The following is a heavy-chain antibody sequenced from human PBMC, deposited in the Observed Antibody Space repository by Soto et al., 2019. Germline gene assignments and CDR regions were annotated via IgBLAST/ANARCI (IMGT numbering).Heavy chain of an antibody. CDR3: ARPLWRNDYNWGYFDL. CDR1: GFTCSSYA. J-gene: IGHJ2*01. Sequence: QVQLVESGGGVVQPGRSLRLSCAASGFTCSSYAMHWVRQAPGKWLVWVAVISYDGSNKYYADSVKGRFTISRDNSKNTLYLKMNSLRAEDTAVYYCARPLWRNDYNWGYFDLWGRGTLVTVSS. CDR2: ISYDGSNK. V-gene: IGHV3-30-3*01. D-gene: IGHD4-4*01.